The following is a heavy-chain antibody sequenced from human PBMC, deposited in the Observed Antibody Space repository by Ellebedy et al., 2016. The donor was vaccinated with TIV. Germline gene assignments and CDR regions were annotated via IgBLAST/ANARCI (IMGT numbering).Heavy chain of an antibody. J-gene: IGHJ4*02. CDR1: GYTFTNYG. CDR2: ISAYNGNT. CDR3: ARDRGSGWYGIFDY. D-gene: IGHD6-19*01. Sequence: ASVKVSCXASGYTFTNYGISWLRQAPGQGLEWMGWISAYNGNTNNAQKFRGRVTMTTDTSTSTAYMELRSLRSDDTAVYYCARDRGSGWYGIFDYWGQGTLLTVSS. V-gene: IGHV1-18*01.